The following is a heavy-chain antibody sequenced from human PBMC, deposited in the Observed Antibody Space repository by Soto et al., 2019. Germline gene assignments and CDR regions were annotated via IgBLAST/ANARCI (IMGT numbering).Heavy chain of an antibody. CDR2: IWYDGSNK. Sequence: PGGSLSLSSAASGFPFSSYGMHWVRQAPGKGLEWVAVIWYDGSNKYYADSVKGRFTISRDNSKNTLYLQMNSLRAEDTAVYYCAREFSLIGIAAAGTLGYFDYWGQGTLVTVSS. V-gene: IGHV3-33*01. D-gene: IGHD6-13*01. CDR1: GFPFSSYG. J-gene: IGHJ4*02. CDR3: AREFSLIGIAAAGTLGYFDY.